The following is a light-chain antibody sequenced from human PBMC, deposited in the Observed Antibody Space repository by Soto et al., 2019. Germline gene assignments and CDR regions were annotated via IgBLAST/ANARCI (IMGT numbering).Light chain of an antibody. V-gene: IGKV1-5*03. CDR2: KAS. Sequence: DIQMTQSPSTLSASVGDRVTITCRASQSISSWLAWYQQKPGKAPKLLIHKASSLESGVPSRFSGSGSGTEFTLTISSLQPDDFATYYCQQYNSIPYTFGQGTKLEIK. CDR1: QSISSW. CDR3: QQYNSIPYT. J-gene: IGKJ2*01.